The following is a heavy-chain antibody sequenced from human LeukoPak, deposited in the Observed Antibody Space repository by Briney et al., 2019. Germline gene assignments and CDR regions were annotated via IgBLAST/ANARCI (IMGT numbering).Heavy chain of an antibody. Sequence: KAGGSLRLSCAASGFTFSSYGMHWVRKAPGKGLEWVAVISYDGSNKYYADSVKGRFTISRDNSKNTLYLQMNSLRAEDTAVYYCAKDWTMDVWGQGTTVTVSS. CDR2: ISYDGSNK. CDR3: AKDWTMDV. CDR1: GFTFSSYG. V-gene: IGHV3-30*18. D-gene: IGHD1-1*01. J-gene: IGHJ6*02.